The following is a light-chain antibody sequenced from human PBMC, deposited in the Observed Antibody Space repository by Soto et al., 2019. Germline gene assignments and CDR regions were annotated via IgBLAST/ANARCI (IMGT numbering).Light chain of an antibody. CDR3: QHYTESST. CDR1: QSISSW. V-gene: IGKV1-5*03. Sequence: DIQMTQSPSTLSASVGDRVTITCRASQSISSWLAWYQQKPGKAPKLLIYEASSSEIGVPPRFSGSGFGTEFTLTISSLQPDDFATYYCQHYTESSTFGQGNRLEIK. CDR2: EAS. J-gene: IGKJ1*01.